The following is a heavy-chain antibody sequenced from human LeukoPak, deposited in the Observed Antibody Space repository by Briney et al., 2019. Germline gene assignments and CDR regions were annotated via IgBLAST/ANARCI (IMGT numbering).Heavy chain of an antibody. D-gene: IGHD2-15*01. CDR3: ARGVGHYYYGMDV. Sequence: GGSLRLSCAASGFTFSTSGMHWVRQAPGKGLEWVTLIWYDGSNKYYADSVKGRFTISRDNSKNMLYLQMNSLRAEDMAVYYCARGVGHYYYGMDVWGQGTTVTVSS. CDR1: GFTFSTSG. J-gene: IGHJ6*02. V-gene: IGHV3-33*01. CDR2: IWYDGSNK.